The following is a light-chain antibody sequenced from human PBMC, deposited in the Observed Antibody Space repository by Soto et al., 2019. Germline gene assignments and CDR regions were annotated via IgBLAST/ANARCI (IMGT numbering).Light chain of an antibody. CDR3: QQSPRT. CDR2: GAS. Sequence: EIVMTQSPATLSVSPGERATLSCRASQSVSSNLAWYQQTPGQAPRLLIYGASSRATGIPDRFSGSGSGTDFTLTISRLEPEDFALYYCQQSPRTFGQGTKVDIK. CDR1: QSVSSN. J-gene: IGKJ1*01. V-gene: IGKV3D-15*01.